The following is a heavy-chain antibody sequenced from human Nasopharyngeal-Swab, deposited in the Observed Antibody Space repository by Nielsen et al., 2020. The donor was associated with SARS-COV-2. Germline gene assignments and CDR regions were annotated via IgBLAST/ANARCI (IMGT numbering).Heavy chain of an antibody. CDR2: INPDSGDT. CDR1: GYTFTDYY. D-gene: IGHD2/OR15-2a*01. J-gene: IGHJ6*04. CDR3: ARESLWLDV. V-gene: IGHV1-2*02. Sequence: ASVKVSCKTSGYTFTDYYIHWLRQVPGQGLEWVGCINPDSGDTKYAQKFQGRVTVTSDRSRSTAYIELSRLRSDDTAVYYCARESLWLDVWGKGTTVTVSS.